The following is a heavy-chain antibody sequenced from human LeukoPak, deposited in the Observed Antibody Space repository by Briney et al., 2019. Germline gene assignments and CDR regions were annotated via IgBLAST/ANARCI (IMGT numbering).Heavy chain of an antibody. J-gene: IGHJ4*02. V-gene: IGHV3-48*03. D-gene: IGHD2-2*01. Sequence: PGGSLRLSCAASGFTFSSYEMNWVRQAPGKGLEWVSYISSSGSTIYYADSVKGRFTISRDNAKNSLYLQMNSLRAEDTAVYYCARGVNCSSTSCYAGYFDYWGQGTLVTVSS. CDR3: ARGVNCSSTSCYAGYFDY. CDR2: ISSSGSTI. CDR1: GFTFSSYE.